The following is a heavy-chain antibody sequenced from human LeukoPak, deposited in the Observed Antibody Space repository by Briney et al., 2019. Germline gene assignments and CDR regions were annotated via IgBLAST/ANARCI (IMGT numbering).Heavy chain of an antibody. CDR2: ISWNSGSI. CDR1: GFTFDDYA. J-gene: IGHJ4*02. V-gene: IGHV3-9*01. Sequence: PGGSLRLSCAASGFTFDDYAMHWVRQAPGKGLEWVSGISWNSGSIGYADSVKGRFTISRDNSKNTLYLQMNSLRAEDTAVYYCAKSVASAGTFDYWGQGTLVTVSS. CDR3: AKSVASAGTFDY. D-gene: IGHD6-13*01.